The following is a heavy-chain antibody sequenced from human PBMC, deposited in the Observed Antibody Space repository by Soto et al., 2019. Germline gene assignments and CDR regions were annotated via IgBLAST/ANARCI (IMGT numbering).Heavy chain of an antibody. CDR1: GYSFTSYW. J-gene: IGHJ6*01. D-gene: IGHD3-10*01. CDR2: IYPGDSDT. CDR3: ARLDITMVRGAPDYYYGMDV. V-gene: IGHV5-51*01. Sequence: PGESLKISCKGSGYSFTSYWIGWVRQMPGKGLEWMGIIYPGDSDTRYSPSFQGQVTISADKSISTAYLQWSSLKASDTAMYYCARLDITMVRGAPDYYYGMDVWGQGTTVTVSS.